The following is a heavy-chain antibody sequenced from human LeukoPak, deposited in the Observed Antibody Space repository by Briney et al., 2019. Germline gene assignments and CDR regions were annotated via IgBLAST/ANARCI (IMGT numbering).Heavy chain of an antibody. Sequence: GSLRLSCAASGFTFSSYAMHWVRQAPGKGLEWVAVISYDGSNKYYADSVKGRFTISSDNSKNTLYLQMNSLRAEDTAVYYCARGGYDAFDIWGQGTMVTVSS. D-gene: IGHD3-22*01. J-gene: IGHJ3*02. V-gene: IGHV3-30-3*01. CDR2: ISYDGSNK. CDR3: ARGGYDAFDI. CDR1: GFTFSSYA.